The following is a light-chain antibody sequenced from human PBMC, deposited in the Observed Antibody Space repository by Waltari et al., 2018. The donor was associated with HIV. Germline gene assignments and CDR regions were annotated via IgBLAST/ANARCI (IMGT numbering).Light chain of an antibody. J-gene: IGLJ1*01. Sequence: QSVLTQPPSVSGAPGQRVTISCTGSSSHIGAGYDVHWYQQLPGTAPKLLIYGNSTRPPGVPDRFSGSKSGTSASLSITALQAEDEADYYCQSYDSSLSGYVFGTGTKVTVL. CDR2: GNS. V-gene: IGLV1-40*01. CDR3: QSYDSSLSGYV. CDR1: SSHIGAGYD.